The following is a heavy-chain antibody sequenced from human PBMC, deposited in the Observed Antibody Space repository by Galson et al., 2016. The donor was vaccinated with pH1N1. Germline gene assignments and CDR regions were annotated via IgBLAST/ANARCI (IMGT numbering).Heavy chain of an antibody. Sequence: SLRLSCAASGFSFSTYWMTWVRQAPGKGLGWVANIKHDGSEKYFVDSVKGRFTISRDNANNSVSLQMNSLRAEDTAVYYCARDLGSTGYLKYWGQGALVIVSS. CDR3: ARDLGSTGYLKY. CDR2: IKHDGSEK. J-gene: IGHJ4*02. D-gene: IGHD3-9*01. CDR1: GFSFSTYW. V-gene: IGHV3-7*05.